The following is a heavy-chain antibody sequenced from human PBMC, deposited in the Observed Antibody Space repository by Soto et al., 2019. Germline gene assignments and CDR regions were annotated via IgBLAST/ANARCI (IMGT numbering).Heavy chain of an antibody. J-gene: IGHJ4*02. V-gene: IGHV3-74*03. CDR2: INGDGTDT. CDR1: GFTFSMYW. D-gene: IGHD6-19*01. CDR3: AKATTNGGWFNPFDS. Sequence: EVQLVESGGGLVQPGGSLRLSCAASGFTFSMYWMHWVRQAPGKGLLWVSRINGDGTDTTYADSVKGRFTISRDNAKNTVYLQMNGLTADDTAVYYCAKATTNGGWFNPFDSWGQGALVTVSS.